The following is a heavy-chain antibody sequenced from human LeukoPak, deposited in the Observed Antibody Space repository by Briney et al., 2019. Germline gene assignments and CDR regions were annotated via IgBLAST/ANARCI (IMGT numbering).Heavy chain of an antibody. Sequence: GGALRPSCATPGFTFSSYAMRRGRQAPGKGLEGGSAISGSCGSTYYADSVKGRFTISRDNSKNTLYLQMNSLRAEDTAVYYCAKVHGSGSYKALQYYYYYGMDVWGQGTTVTVSS. D-gene: IGHD3-10*01. J-gene: IGHJ6*02. CDR2: ISGSCGST. CDR1: GFTFSSYA. V-gene: IGHV3-23*01. CDR3: AKVHGSGSYKALQYYYYYGMDV.